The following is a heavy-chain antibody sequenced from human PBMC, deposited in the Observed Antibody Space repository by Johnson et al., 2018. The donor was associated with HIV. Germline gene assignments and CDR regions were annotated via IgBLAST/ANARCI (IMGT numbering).Heavy chain of an antibody. CDR2: ISGSGGRT. CDR1: TFTFSSYA. V-gene: IGHV3-23*04. CDR3: AKEILKFGEFIPDAFDI. D-gene: IGHD3-10*01. Sequence: VQLVESGGGVVQPGGSLRLSCVASTFTFSSYAMSWVRQAPGKRLEWVSAISGSGGRTDYADSVKGRFTISRDNSKNTLYLQMNSLKTEDTAVYYCAKEILKFGEFIPDAFDIWGQGTMVTVSS. J-gene: IGHJ3*02.